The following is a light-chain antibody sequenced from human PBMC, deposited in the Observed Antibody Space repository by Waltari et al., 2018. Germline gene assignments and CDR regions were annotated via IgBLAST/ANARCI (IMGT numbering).Light chain of an antibody. Sequence: DIVMTQTPLSSPVTLGQPASISCRSSQSLIHSDGNTYLSWLQQRPGQPPRLLIYKISKRFSGVPDRFSGSGAGTDFTLKISSLEPEDFAVYYCQQRSHWPLTFGGGTKVEIK. J-gene: IGKJ4*01. CDR3: QQRSHWPLT. CDR1: QSLIHSDGNTY. CDR2: KIS. V-gene: IGKV2-24*01.